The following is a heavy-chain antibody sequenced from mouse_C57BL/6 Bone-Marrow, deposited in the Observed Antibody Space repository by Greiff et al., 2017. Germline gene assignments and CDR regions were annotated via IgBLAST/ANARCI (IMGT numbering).Heavy chain of an antibody. CDR2: INPNNGGT. CDR1: GYTFTDYN. D-gene: IGHD1-1*01. V-gene: IGHV1-18*01. CDR3: ARWMGSSYYWYFDV. Sequence: DVKLQESGPELVKPGASVKIPCKASGYTFTDYNMDWVKQSHGKSLEWIGDINPNNGGTIYNQKFKGKATLTVDKSSSTAYMELRSLTSEDTAVYYCARWMGSSYYWYFDVWGTGTTVTVSS. J-gene: IGHJ1*03.